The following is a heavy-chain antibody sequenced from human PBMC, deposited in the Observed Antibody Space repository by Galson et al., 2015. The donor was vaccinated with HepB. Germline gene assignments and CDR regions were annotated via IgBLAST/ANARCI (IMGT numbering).Heavy chain of an antibody. Sequence: ETLSLTCTVSGGSISSYYWSWIRQPPGKGLEWIGYIYYSGSTNYNPSLKSRVTISVDTSKNQFSLKLSSVTAADTAVYYCARGGSYQGPVDYWGQGTLVTVSS. D-gene: IGHD1-26*01. CDR3: ARGGSYQGPVDY. CDR1: GGSISSYY. CDR2: IYYSGST. V-gene: IGHV4-59*01. J-gene: IGHJ4*02.